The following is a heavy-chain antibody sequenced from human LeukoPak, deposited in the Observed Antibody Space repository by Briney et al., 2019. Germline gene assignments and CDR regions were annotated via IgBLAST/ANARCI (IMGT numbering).Heavy chain of an antibody. CDR2: LTASGGGT. J-gene: IGHJ4*02. CDR1: GYTFTKYA. V-gene: IGHV3-23*01. Sequence: GGSLRLSCVASGYTFTKYAMNWVRQAPGKGLEWVSSLTASGGGTYYADSVKGRFAISRDISKSTLFLQMNSLRAEDTAIYYCAKDWEGDNGEYFDYWGQGTLVTVSS. D-gene: IGHD4-17*01. CDR3: AKDWEGDNGEYFDY.